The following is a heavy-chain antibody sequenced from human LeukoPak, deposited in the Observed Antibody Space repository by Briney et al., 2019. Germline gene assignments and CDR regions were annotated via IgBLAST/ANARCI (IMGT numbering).Heavy chain of an antibody. J-gene: IGHJ4*02. V-gene: IGHV3-23*01. D-gene: IGHD2-8*02. CDR3: AKLNTGGEC. Sequence: GGSLRLSCAASGFTFSNYVMSWVRQAPGRGLGWVSDISGSGGKTYYADSVKGRFTMSRDNSKNTLYMQINSLRAEDTAVYHCAKLNTGGECWGPRTLVTVSS. CDR1: GFTFSNYV. CDR2: ISGSGGKT.